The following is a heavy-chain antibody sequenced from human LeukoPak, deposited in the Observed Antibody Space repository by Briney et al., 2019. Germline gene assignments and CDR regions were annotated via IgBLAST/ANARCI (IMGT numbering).Heavy chain of an antibody. D-gene: IGHD3-10*01. CDR2: MNPNTGDT. Sequence: ASVKVSCKASGYTFTGSYMHWVRQAPGQGLEWMGWMNPNTGDTNYAQKFQGRVAMTRDTSISTAYMELSRLTSDDTAVYYCARGEYYYGSWNYYYFDYWGQGTLVTVSS. CDR3: ARGEYYYGSWNYYYFDY. J-gene: IGHJ4*02. CDR1: GYTFTGSY. V-gene: IGHV1-2*02.